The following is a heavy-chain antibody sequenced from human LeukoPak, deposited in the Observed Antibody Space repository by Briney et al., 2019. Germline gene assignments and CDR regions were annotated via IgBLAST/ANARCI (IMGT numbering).Heavy chain of an antibody. CDR1: GYTFTSYG. CDR3: ARHQGATKSYYYYGMDV. J-gene: IGHJ6*02. D-gene: IGHD5-12*01. CDR2: ISAYNGNT. V-gene: IGHV1-18*01. Sequence: ASVKVSCKASGYTFTSYGISWVRQAPGQGLEWMGWISAYNGNTNYAQKLQGRVTMTTDTSTSTAYMELRSLRSDDTAVYYCARHQGATKSYYYYGMDVWGQGTTVTVSS.